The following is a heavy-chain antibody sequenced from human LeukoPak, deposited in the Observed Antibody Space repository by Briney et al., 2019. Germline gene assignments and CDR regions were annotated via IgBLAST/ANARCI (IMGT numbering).Heavy chain of an antibody. CDR1: GFTFGNYW. CDR3: AREMVTGSSWYEPIDY. CDR2: INSDGSCT. V-gene: IGHV3-74*01. J-gene: IGHJ4*02. Sequence: GGSLRLSCAASGFTFGNYWMHWVRQAPGKGLVWVSRINSDGSCTSYADSVKGRFSISRDNTKNTLYLQMNSLRAEDTAVYYCAREMVTGSSWYEPIDYWGQGTLVTVSS. D-gene: IGHD6-13*01.